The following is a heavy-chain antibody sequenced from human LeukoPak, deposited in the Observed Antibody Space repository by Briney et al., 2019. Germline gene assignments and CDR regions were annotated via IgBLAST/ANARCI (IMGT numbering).Heavy chain of an antibody. V-gene: IGHV3-23*01. CDR3: AKAESTSSGYYYYMDV. Sequence: PGGSLRLSCAASGFTFSSYAMSWVRQAPGKGLEWVSAISGSGGSAYYADSVKGRFTISRDNSKNTPYLQMNSLRPEDTAVYFCAKAESTSSGYYYYMDVWGKGTSVIVSS. CDR2: ISGSGGSA. D-gene: IGHD6-6*01. CDR1: GFTFSSYA. J-gene: IGHJ6*03.